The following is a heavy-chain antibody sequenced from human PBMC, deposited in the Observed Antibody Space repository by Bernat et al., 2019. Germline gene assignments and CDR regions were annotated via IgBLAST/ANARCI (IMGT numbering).Heavy chain of an antibody. CDR3: AKDRTTVTTWYFDL. V-gene: IGHV3-9*01. J-gene: IGHJ2*01. CDR1: GFTFDDYA. D-gene: IGHD4-17*01. CDR2: ISWNSGSI. Sequence: EVQLVESGGGLVQPGRSLRLSCAASGFTFDDYAMHWVRQAPGKGLEWVSGISWNSGSIGYADSVKGRFTISRDNAKNSLYLQMNSLRAEDTALYYCAKDRTTVTTWYFDLWGRGTLVTVSS.